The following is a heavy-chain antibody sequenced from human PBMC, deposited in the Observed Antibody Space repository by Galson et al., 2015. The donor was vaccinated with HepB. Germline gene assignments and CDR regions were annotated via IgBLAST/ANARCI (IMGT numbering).Heavy chain of an antibody. Sequence: CAISGDSVSSNSAAWNWIRQSPSRGLEWLGRTYYRSKWYNDYAVSVKSRITINPDTSKNQFSLQLNSVTPEDTAVYYCARESSSSWYGFWFDPWGQGTLVTVSS. V-gene: IGHV6-1*01. CDR2: TYYRSKWYN. CDR1: GDSVSSNSAA. D-gene: IGHD6-13*01. J-gene: IGHJ5*02. CDR3: ARESSSSWYGFWFDP.